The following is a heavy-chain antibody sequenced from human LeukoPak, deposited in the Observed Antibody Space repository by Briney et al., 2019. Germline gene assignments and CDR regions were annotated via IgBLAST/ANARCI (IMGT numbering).Heavy chain of an antibody. CDR3: ARSYYDFWSGYLPGWFDP. CDR2: INPNSGGT. J-gene: IGHJ5*02. V-gene: IGHV1-2*02. Sequence: ASVKVSCKASGYTFTGYYMHWVRQAPGQGLEWMGWINPNSGGTNYAQEFQGRVTMTTDTSISTAYMELSSLRSEDTAVYYCARSYYDFWSGYLPGWFDPWGQGTLVTVS. D-gene: IGHD3-3*01. CDR1: GYTFTGYY.